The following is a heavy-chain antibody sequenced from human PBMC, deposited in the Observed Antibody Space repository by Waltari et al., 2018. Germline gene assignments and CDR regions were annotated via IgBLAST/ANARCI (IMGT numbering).Heavy chain of an antibody. V-gene: IGHV3-9*01. J-gene: IGHJ4*02. CDR3: VKDMSHGGWLTAVGS. CDR1: GFSFPEEE. CDR2: ISWNSAYI. Sequence: EVQLVESGGNLVQPGRSLGLSCAASGFSFPEEERDWVRQVPGKGLEWVSGISWNSAYIAYVDSVKGRFTISRDNAKNSLYLQMNSLRVEDTALYYCVKDMSHGGWLTAVGSWGQGTLVTVSS. D-gene: IGHD6-19*01.